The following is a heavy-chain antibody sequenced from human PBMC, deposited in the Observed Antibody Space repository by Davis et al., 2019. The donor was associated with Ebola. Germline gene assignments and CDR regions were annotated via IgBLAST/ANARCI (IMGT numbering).Heavy chain of an antibody. CDR2: ISYDGSNK. CDR3: ALASGSGSYGPFDY. CDR1: GFTFSDYY. D-gene: IGHD3-10*01. Sequence: PGGSLRLSCAASGFTFSDYYMSWIRQAPGKGLEWVAVISYDGSNKYYADSVKGRFTISRDNSKNTLYLQMNSLRAEDTAVYYCALASGSGSYGPFDYWGQGTLVTVSS. J-gene: IGHJ4*02. V-gene: IGHV3-30-3*01.